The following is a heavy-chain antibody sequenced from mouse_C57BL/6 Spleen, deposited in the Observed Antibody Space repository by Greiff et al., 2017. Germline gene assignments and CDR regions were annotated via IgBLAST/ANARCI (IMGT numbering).Heavy chain of an antibody. CDR1: GFTFSSYG. CDR2: ISSGGSYT. J-gene: IGHJ3*01. D-gene: IGHD2-4*01. CDR3: ARQDGGLRRPCFAY. Sequence: EVHLVESGGDLVKPGGSLKLSCAASGFTFSSYGMSWVRQTPDKRLEWVATISSGGSYTYYPDSVKGRFTISRDNAKNTLYLQMSSLKSEDTAMYYCARQDGGLRRPCFAYWGQGTLVTVSA. V-gene: IGHV5-6*01.